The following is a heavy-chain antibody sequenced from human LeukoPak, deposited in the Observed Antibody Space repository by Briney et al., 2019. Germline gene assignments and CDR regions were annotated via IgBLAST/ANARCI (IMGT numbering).Heavy chain of an antibody. D-gene: IGHD3-22*01. CDR1: GFTFSSYN. CDR2: ISSSSSYI. Sequence: GGSLRLSCAASGFTFSSYNMNWVRQAPGKGLEWVSSISSSSSYIYYADSVKGRFTISRDNAKNSLYLQMNSLRAEDTAVYYCARVGYYYDSSGYSYWGQGTLVTVSS. V-gene: IGHV3-21*01. J-gene: IGHJ4*02. CDR3: ARVGYYYDSSGYSY.